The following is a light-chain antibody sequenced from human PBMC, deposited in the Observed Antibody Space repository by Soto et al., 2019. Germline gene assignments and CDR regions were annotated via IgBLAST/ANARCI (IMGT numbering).Light chain of an antibody. CDR2: EVS. J-gene: IGLJ1*01. Sequence: QSVLTQPASVSGSPGQSIAISCTGTRSDVGAYDYVSWYQQHPDRAPRLVIYEVSNRPSGVSNRFSGSKSVNTATLTISGLQAEDEADYYCASHTTTNTRVFGTGTKVTVL. CDR1: RSDVGAYDY. CDR3: ASHTTTNTRV. V-gene: IGLV2-14*03.